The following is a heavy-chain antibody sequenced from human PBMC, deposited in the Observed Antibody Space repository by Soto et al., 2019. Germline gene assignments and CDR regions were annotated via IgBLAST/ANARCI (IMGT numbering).Heavy chain of an antibody. V-gene: IGHV5-51*01. CDR2: IYPGDSDT. CDR3: ARQRSYSHASDI. CDR1: GYSFTSYW. Sequence: GESLKISCKGSGYSFTSYWIGWVRQMPGKGLEWMGIIYPGDSDTRYSPSFQGQVTISGXXXXXTXYXQXXXLKAXDTAMYYCARQRSYSHASDIWGQGTMVTVSS. J-gene: IGHJ3*02. D-gene: IGHD3-10*01.